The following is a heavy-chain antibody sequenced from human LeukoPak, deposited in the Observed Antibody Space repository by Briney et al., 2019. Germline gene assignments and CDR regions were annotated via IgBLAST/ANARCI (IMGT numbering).Heavy chain of an antibody. D-gene: IGHD6-19*01. CDR2: ISSSGSTI. J-gene: IGHJ3*02. CDR1: GFTFSNYR. V-gene: IGHV3-48*04. CDR3: ASSGWYRNAFHI. Sequence: GGSLRLSCAASGFTFSNYRMNWVRQAPGKGLEWVSYISSSGSTIYYADSVKGRFTISRDNAKNSLYLQMNSLRAEDSAVYYCASSGWYRNAFHIWGQGTMVTVSS.